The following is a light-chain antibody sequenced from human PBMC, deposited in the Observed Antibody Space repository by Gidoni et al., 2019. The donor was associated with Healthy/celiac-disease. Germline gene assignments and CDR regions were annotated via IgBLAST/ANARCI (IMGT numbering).Light chain of an antibody. CDR3: QHFDNLPYT. J-gene: IGKJ2*01. Sequence: DIQMTQSPSSLSASVGDRVTITCQASQDISNYLNLYQQKPGKAPKLLIYDASNLETGVPSRFSGSGSGTDFTFTINSLQPEDFATYYCQHFDNLPYTFGQGTKLEIK. CDR1: QDISNY. CDR2: DAS. V-gene: IGKV1-33*01.